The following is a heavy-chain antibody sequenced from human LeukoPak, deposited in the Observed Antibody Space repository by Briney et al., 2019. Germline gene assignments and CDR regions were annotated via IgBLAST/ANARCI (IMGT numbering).Heavy chain of an antibody. J-gene: IGHJ4*02. CDR2: IWYDGSNK. V-gene: IGHV3-33*01. CDR3: ARDVGSSDTSDY. CDR1: GFTFSSYG. D-gene: IGHD3-10*01. Sequence: GGSLRLSCAASGFTFSSYGMHWVRQAPGKGLEWVAVIWYDGSNKYYADSVKGRFTISRDNSKNTLYLQMNSLRAEDTAVYYCARDVGSSDTSDYWGQGTLVTVSS.